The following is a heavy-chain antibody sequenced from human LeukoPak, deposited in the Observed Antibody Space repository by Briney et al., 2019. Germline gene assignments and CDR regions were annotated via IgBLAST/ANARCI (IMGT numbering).Heavy chain of an antibody. D-gene: IGHD3-10*01. Sequence: SETLSLTCTVSGGSISSYYWSWIRQPPGKGLEWIGYIFYTGSTNYNPSLKSRVTISVLTSKNRFSLKLSSVTAADTAVYYCARALRGSGKEMNYYYYYMDVWGKGTTVTVSS. J-gene: IGHJ6*03. V-gene: IGHV4-59*01. CDR1: GGSISSYY. CDR2: IFYTGST. CDR3: ARALRGSGKEMNYYYYYMDV.